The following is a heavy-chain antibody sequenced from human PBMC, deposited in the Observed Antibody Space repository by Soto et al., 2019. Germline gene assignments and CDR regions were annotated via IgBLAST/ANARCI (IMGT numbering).Heavy chain of an antibody. CDR2: ISDDGSTA. V-gene: IGHV3-74*01. Sequence: LRLSCAVSGFTFSAYWMHWVRQVPGKGLTWVSRISDDGSTATYADSVKGRFIISRDNAKNTLYLEMNTLRADDSGLYYCARGPRVSSTGTGAHWGRGTLVTVSS. J-gene: IGHJ4*02. D-gene: IGHD1-1*01. CDR3: ARGPRVSSTGTGAH. CDR1: GFTFSAYW.